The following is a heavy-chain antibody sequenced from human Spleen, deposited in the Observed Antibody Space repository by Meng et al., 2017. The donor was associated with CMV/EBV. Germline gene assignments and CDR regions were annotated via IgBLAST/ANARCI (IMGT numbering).Heavy chain of an antibody. CDR3: ARDRSRRITTSGVVSPGGWDY. D-gene: IGHD3-3*01. Sequence: GGSLRLSCAASGFTFSTYSMNWVRQAPGKGLEWVSSISTSSAYILYTDSVKGRFTISRENAKKSLYLQMSSLRAEDTAVYSCARDRSRRITTSGVVSPGGWDYWGQGTLVIVSS. V-gene: IGHV3-21*01. J-gene: IGHJ4*02. CDR2: ISTSSAYI. CDR1: GFTFSTYS.